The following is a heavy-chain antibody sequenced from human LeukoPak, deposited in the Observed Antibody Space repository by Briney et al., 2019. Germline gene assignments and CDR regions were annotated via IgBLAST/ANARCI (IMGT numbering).Heavy chain of an antibody. CDR3: ARAHCSHTSCHPSYYYYMDV. D-gene: IGHD2-2*01. Sequence: SETLSLTCSVSGGSISTYYWSWIRQPAGKGLEWIGRIPTSGSANYNPSLKSRVTMSIDTSKNQFSLKLTSVTAADTAVYYCARAHCSHTSCHPSYYYYMDVWGKGTTVTVSS. CDR2: IPTSGSA. J-gene: IGHJ6*03. CDR1: GGSISTYY. V-gene: IGHV4-4*07.